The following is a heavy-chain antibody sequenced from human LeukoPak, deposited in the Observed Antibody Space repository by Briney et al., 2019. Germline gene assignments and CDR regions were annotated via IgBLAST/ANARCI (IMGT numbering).Heavy chain of an antibody. D-gene: IGHD2-2*01. CDR2: IWYDGSNK. Sequence: PGGSLRLSCAASGFPFSSYGMHWVRQAPGKGLEWVAVIWYDGSNKYYADSVKGRFTISRDFSKNTLYLQMNSLRGEDTAVYYCARDWFTRYLDYWGQGTLVTVSS. CDR1: GFPFSSYG. J-gene: IGHJ4*02. V-gene: IGHV3-33*01. CDR3: ARDWFTRYLDY.